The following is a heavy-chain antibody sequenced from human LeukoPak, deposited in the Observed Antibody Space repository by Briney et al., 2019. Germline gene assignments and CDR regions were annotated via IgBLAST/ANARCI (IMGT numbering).Heavy chain of an antibody. CDR3: ARGPSVLGAIDN. D-gene: IGHD3-10*01. V-gene: IGHV3-74*01. Sequence: GGSLRLSCAASGFTFRSYAMHWVRQAPGKELVWVSRINNDGSITNSADSVKGRFTISRDNAKDMLYLQMDSLRVEDTAIYYCARGPSVLGAIDNWGQGTLVAVSS. CDR1: GFTFRSYA. J-gene: IGHJ4*02. CDR2: INNDGSIT.